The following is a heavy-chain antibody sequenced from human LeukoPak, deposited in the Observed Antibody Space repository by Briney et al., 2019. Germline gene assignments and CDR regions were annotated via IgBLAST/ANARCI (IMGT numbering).Heavy chain of an antibody. CDR3: ARVRDGYTNWFDP. V-gene: IGHV4-59*01. J-gene: IGHJ5*02. D-gene: IGHD5-24*01. Sequence: SETLSLTCTVSGGSISSYYWSWIRQPPGKGLEWIGYIYYSGSTNYNPSLKSRVTISVDTSKNQFSLKLSSVTAADTAVYYCARVRDGYTNWFDPWGQGTLVTVSS. CDR2: IYYSGST. CDR1: GGSISSYY.